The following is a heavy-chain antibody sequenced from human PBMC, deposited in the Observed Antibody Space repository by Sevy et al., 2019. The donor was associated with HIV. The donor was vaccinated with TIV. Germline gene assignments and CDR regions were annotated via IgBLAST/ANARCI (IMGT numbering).Heavy chain of an antibody. CDR1: GFTFSSDS. J-gene: IGHJ4*02. V-gene: IGHV3-21*01. Sequence: GGSLKISCAASGFTFSSDSMNWVRQAPGKGLEWVSYISSSRSYIYYADSVKGRFTISSDNAKNSLYLQMNSLRAEDTAVYYCARARNYDSSAFDYWGQGTLVTVSS. D-gene: IGHD3-22*01. CDR2: ISSSRSYI. CDR3: ARARNYDSSAFDY.